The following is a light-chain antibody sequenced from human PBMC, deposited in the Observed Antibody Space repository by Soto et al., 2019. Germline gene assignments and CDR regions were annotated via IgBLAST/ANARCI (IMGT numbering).Light chain of an antibody. V-gene: IGKV3-20*01. Sequence: EIVLTQSPGTLSLSPGERATLSCRASQIVRDSYLAWYQQKPGQAPSLLLYDTSTRATGIPDRFSGSGSGTDFALTISRVEPEDFAVYFCQQYGSSPGTFGQGTKVEI. CDR3: QQYGSSPGT. CDR2: DTS. J-gene: IGKJ1*01. CDR1: QIVRDSY.